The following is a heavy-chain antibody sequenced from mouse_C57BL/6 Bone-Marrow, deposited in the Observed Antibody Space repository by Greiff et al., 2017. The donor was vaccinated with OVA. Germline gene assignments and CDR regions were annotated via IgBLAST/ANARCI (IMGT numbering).Heavy chain of an antibody. CDR3: TRGVYYSNCPFAY. CDR2: IDPETGGT. V-gene: IGHV1-15*01. D-gene: IGHD2-5*01. Sequence: VQLQQSGAELVRPGASVTLSCKASGYTFTDYEMHWVKQTPVHGLEWIGAIDPETGGTAYNQKFTGKAILTADNSSSTAYMALRSLTSEDSAVYDGTRGVYYSNCPFAYWGQGTLVTVSA. J-gene: IGHJ3*01. CDR1: GYTFTDYE.